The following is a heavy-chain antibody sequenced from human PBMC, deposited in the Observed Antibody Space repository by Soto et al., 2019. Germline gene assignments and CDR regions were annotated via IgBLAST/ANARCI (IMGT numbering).Heavy chain of an antibody. Sequence: GGSLRLPCAASGFTFSSHSMNWSRQAPRKELEWFSSIIRSRSYIYYAVPMVGRVTSARDNAKSSLYLKINSFRPEATAVYSCASVSTKFPGTDVWGQGTTVTVAS. CDR1: GFTFSSHS. CDR2: IIRSRSYI. CDR3: ASVSTKFPGTDV. D-gene: IGHD3-9*01. V-gene: IGHV3-21*01. J-gene: IGHJ6*02.